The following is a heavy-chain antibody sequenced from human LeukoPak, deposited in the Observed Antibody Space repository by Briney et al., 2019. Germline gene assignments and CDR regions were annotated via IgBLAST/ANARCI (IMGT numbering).Heavy chain of an antibody. CDR1: GGTFSSYA. D-gene: IGHD3-10*01. CDR3: ARVLDYYGSGSYQEH. Sequence: ASVKVSCKASGGTFSSYAISWVRQAPGQRLEWMGWINAGNGNTKYSQKFQGRVTITRDTSASTAYMELSSLRSEDTAVYYCARVLDYYGSGSYQEHWGQGTLVTVSS. V-gene: IGHV1-3*01. J-gene: IGHJ4*02. CDR2: INAGNGNT.